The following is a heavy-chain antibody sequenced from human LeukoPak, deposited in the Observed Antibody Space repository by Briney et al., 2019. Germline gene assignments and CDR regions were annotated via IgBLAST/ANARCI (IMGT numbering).Heavy chain of an antibody. CDR2: ISSNGGST. J-gene: IGHJ4*02. D-gene: IGHD3-22*01. V-gene: IGHV3-64D*06. CDR1: GFXFSSYA. Sequence: PGGSLRLSCSASGFXFSSYAMHWVRQAPGKGLEYVSAISSNGGSTYYADSVKGRFTISRDNSKNTLYLQMSSLRAEDRAAYYCVKEEYYYDSSGYYYYWGQGTLVTVSS. CDR3: VKEEYYYDSSGYYYY.